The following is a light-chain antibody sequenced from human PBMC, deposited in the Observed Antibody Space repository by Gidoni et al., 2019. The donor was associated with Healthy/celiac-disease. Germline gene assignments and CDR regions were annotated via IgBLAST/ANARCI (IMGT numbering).Light chain of an antibody. J-gene: IGKJ1*01. CDR2: AAS. CDR3: QQSYSTPWT. Sequence: DIQMTQSPSSLSASVGDRVTITCRASQSISSYLNWYQQKPGKAHKLLIYAASSLQSGVPSRFSGSGSWTDFTLTSSSLQPEDFATYYCQQSYSTPWTFGQGTKVEIK. V-gene: IGKV1-39*01. CDR1: QSISSY.